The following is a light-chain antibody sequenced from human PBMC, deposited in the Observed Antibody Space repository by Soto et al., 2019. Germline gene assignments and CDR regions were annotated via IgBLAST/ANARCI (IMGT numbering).Light chain of an antibody. CDR2: DVS. Sequence: QSALTQPASVSGSPGQSITISCTGTSSDVGGYNYVSWYQQHPGKAPKVMIYDVSNRPSGVSNRFSGSKSGNTASLTISGLQADDEADYYCSSYSISSTRDVFGTGTKVTVL. CDR3: SSYSISSTRDV. CDR1: SSDVGGYNY. J-gene: IGLJ1*01. V-gene: IGLV2-14*01.